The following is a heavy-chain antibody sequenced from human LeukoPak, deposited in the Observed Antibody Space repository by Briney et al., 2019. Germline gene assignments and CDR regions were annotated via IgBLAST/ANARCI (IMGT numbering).Heavy chain of an antibody. CDR1: GGSFSDYY. D-gene: IGHD2/OR15-2a*01. CDR3: ARGATSLSYFDS. V-gene: IGHV4-34*01. Sequence: SETLSLTCAVYGGSFSDYYWTWIRQPPGKGLEWIGEINHRGSTHYNPSLKSRVTISVDTSKKQFSLKLSSVTAADTAVYYCARGATSLSYFDSRGQGTLVTVSS. J-gene: IGHJ4*02. CDR2: INHRGST.